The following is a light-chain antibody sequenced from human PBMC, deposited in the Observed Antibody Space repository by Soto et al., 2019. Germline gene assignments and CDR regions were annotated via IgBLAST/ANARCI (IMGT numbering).Light chain of an antibody. CDR1: QSIGSW. V-gene: IGKV1-5*03. Sequence: DIQMTQSPSTLPASVGDRVTVACRASQSIGSWLAWYQQKPGNAPKLLIYKATTLESGVPSRFSGSGSGTEVTLTIDNLHPDDFETYYCQQYADYSSFGQGTRV. CDR2: KAT. J-gene: IGKJ1*01. CDR3: QQYADYSS.